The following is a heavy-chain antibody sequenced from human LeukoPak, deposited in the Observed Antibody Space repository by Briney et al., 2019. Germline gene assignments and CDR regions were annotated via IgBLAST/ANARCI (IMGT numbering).Heavy chain of an antibody. CDR1: GYSFTSYW. V-gene: IGHV5-51*01. Sequence: GESLKISCKGSGYSFTSYWIGWVRQMPGKGLEWMGIIYPGDSDTRYSPSFQGQVTISADKSISTAYLQWSSLKASDTAMYYCARITTYDILTGYYKNWFDPWGQGTLVTASS. CDR3: ARITTYDILTGYYKNWFDP. D-gene: IGHD3-9*01. J-gene: IGHJ5*02. CDR2: IYPGDSDT.